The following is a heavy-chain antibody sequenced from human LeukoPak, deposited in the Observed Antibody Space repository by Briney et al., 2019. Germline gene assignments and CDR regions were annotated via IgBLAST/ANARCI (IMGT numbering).Heavy chain of an antibody. CDR2: INPNSGGT. V-gene: IGHV1-2*02. CDR3: ARAAIGYSTYNWFDP. D-gene: IGHD5-18*01. Sequence: ASVKVSCKVSGYTFTGYYMHWVRQAPGQGLEWMGWINPNSGGTNYAQKFQGRVTMTRDTSISTAYMELSRLRSDDTAVYYCARAAIGYSTYNWFDPWGRNPGHRLL. J-gene: IGHJ5*02. CDR1: GYTFTGYY.